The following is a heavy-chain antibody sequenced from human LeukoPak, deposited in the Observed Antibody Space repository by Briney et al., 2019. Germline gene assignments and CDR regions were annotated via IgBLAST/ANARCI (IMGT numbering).Heavy chain of an antibody. CDR2: IWNDGSKS. CDR1: GFTFSSYG. D-gene: IGHD6-19*01. V-gene: IGHV3-33*01. J-gene: IGHJ4*02. Sequence: PGGSLRLSCAASGFTFSSYGMHWVRQAPGKGLEWVAVIWNDGSKSNYPDSMKGRFTISRDDSKNTLFLQMSSLRVEDTAVYYCARFRSGWYMDYWGQGTLVTVSS. CDR3: ARFRSGWYMDY.